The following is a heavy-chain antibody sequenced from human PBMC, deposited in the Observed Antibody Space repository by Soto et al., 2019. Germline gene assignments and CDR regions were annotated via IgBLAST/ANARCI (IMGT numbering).Heavy chain of an antibody. V-gene: IGHV3-48*04. D-gene: IGHD5-12*01. CDR2: INDISNAI. CDR3: ARDRPTTFSADL. J-gene: IGHJ3*01. Sequence: EVQLVESGGGLVQPGGSLRISCTASGLTFTDHSMNWVRHAPGKGLEWLSYINDISNAIHYADSVKGRFAMSRDNAKKSVFLQMNSLRVEDTGVYYCARDRPTTFSADLWGQGTVVTVSS. CDR1: GLTFTDHS.